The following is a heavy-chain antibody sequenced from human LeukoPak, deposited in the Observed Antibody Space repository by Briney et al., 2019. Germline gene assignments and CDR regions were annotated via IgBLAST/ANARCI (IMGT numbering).Heavy chain of an antibody. D-gene: IGHD1-26*01. V-gene: IGHV3-23*01. CDR2: ISGSGSST. CDR3: AKDLLMGTTYAFDI. Sequence: PGGSLRLSCAASGFTFSSYGMHWVRQAPGKGLEWVSGISGSGSSTYYGDSVKGRFTISRDNSKNTLYLQLNSLRAEDTALYHCAKDLLMGTTYAFDIWGQGTMVTVSS. CDR1: GFTFSSYG. J-gene: IGHJ3*02.